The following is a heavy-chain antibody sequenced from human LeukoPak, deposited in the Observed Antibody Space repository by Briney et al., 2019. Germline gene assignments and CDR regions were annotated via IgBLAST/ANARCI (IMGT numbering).Heavy chain of an antibody. CDR3: ARVVGGSGSYYNTPADY. CDR2: MNPNSGNT. J-gene: IGHJ4*02. Sequence: ASVKVSCKASGYTFTSYDINWVRQATGQGLEWMGWMNPNSGNTGYAQKFQGRVTMTRNTSISTAYMELSSLRSEDTAVYYCARVVGGSGSYYNTPADYWGQGTLVTVSS. CDR1: GYTFTSYD. V-gene: IGHV1-8*01. D-gene: IGHD3-10*01.